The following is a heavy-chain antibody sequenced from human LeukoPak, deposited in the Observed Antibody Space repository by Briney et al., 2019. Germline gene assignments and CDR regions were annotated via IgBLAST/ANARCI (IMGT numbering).Heavy chain of an antibody. CDR2: IRSKAYGGTT. CDR1: GFTFGDYA. D-gene: IGHD4-17*01. J-gene: IGHJ5*02. Sequence: GGSLRLSCTASGFTFGDYAMSWVRQAPGKGLEWVGFIRSKAYGGTTEYAASVKGRFTISRDDSKSIAYLQMNSLKTEDTAVYYCARVRSREGNWFDPWGQGTLVTVSS. CDR3: ARVRSREGNWFDP. V-gene: IGHV3-49*04.